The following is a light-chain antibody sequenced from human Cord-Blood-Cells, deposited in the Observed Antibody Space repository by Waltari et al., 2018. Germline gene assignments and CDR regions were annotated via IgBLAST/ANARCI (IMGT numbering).Light chain of an antibody. CDR3: QQYNNWPLT. V-gene: IGKV3-15*01. Sequence: EIVMTQSQAPLSVSQGEIAPLSCKASQSVSSNLAWYQQKPGQAPRLLIYGASTRATGIPARFSGSGSGTEFTLTISSLQSEDFAVYYCQQYNNWPLTFGGGTKVEIK. CDR2: GAS. CDR1: QSVSSN. J-gene: IGKJ4*01.